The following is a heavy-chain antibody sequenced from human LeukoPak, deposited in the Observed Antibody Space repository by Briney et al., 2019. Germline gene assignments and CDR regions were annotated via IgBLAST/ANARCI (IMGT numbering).Heavy chain of an antibody. Sequence: GGSLRLSCSASGFKFSSYSMKWVRQAPGKGLEWVSFISTSSSYIYYADSLKGRFTISRDNAKNSLYLQMNSLRAEDTAVYYCARGTMFPYYFDYWGQGTLVTVSS. CDR3: ARGTMFPYYFDY. J-gene: IGHJ4*02. V-gene: IGHV3-21*01. D-gene: IGHD3-10*02. CDR2: ISTSSSYI. CDR1: GFKFSSYS.